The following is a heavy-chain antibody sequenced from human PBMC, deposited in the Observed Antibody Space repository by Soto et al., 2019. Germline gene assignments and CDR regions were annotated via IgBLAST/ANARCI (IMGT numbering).Heavy chain of an antibody. CDR1: GFTFSSYS. CDR3: AREGQPSFSGIPSYYYYYYGMDV. V-gene: IGHV3-30*03. CDR2: ISYDGSNK. J-gene: IGHJ6*02. D-gene: IGHD6-25*01. Sequence: GGSLRLSCAASGFTFSSYSMHWVRQAPGKGLEWVAVISYDGSNKYYADSVKGRFTISRDNSKNTLYLQMNSLRAEDTAVYYCAREGQPSFSGIPSYYYYYYGMDVWGQGTTVTVSS.